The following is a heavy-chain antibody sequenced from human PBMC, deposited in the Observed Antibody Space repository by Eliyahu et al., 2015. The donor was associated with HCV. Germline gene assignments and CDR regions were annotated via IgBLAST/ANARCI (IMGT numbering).Heavy chain of an antibody. CDR2: IWYDGSNK. CDR3: ARDWVPWGGWYGPLDY. D-gene: IGHD6-19*01. CDR1: G. V-gene: IGHV3-33*01. Sequence: GMHWVRQAPGKGLEWVAVIWYDGSNKYYADSVKGRFTISRDNSKNTLYLQMNSLRAEDTAVYYCARDWVPWGGWYGPLDYWGQGTLVTVSS. J-gene: IGHJ4*02.